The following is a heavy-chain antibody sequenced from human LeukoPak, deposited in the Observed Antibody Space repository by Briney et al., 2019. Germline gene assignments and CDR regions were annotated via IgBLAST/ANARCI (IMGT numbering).Heavy chain of an antibody. Sequence: SETLSLTCAVYGGSFSGYYWSWIRQPPGKGLEWIGEINHSGSTNYNPSPKSRVTISVDTSKNQFSLKLSSVTAADTAVYYCATIAAAGTRAFDIWGQGTMVTVSS. CDR2: INHSGST. D-gene: IGHD6-13*01. J-gene: IGHJ3*02. CDR1: GGSFSGYY. CDR3: ATIAAAGTRAFDI. V-gene: IGHV4-34*01.